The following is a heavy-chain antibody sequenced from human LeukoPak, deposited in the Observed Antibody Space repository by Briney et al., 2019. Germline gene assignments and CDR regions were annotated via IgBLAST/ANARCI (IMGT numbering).Heavy chain of an antibody. D-gene: IGHD2-8*02. CDR2: ISAYNHDT. CDR1: GYTFASYG. J-gene: IGHJ4*01. CDR3: ARDTALTTIAGGPDY. Sequence: GAPVKVSCKASGYTFASYGITWMRQAPGQGLEWIGWISAYNHDTHYAQNLQDRVTMTTDTSTSTAYMELRSLTSDDTALYYCARDTALTTIAGGPDYWGHGTLVTVSS. V-gene: IGHV1-18*01.